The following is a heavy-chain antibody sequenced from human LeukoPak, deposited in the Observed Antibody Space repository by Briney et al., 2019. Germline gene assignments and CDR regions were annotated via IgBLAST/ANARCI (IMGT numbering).Heavy chain of an antibody. Sequence: PSETLSLTCTVSGGSVSSYYWSWIRQSAGMKLECIGRIYISGDTNYNPSLQSRVSMSLDTSKNQFSLKLRSVTAADTAVYFCARGPYFYYMDVWGKGTTVTVSS. CDR3: ARGPYFYYMDV. CDR2: IYISGDT. J-gene: IGHJ6*03. V-gene: IGHV4-4*07. CDR1: GGSVSSYY.